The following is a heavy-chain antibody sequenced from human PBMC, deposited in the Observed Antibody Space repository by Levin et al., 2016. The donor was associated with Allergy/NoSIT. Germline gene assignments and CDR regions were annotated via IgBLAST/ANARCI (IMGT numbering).Heavy chain of an antibody. CDR2: INGSNGST. V-gene: IGHV1-3*01. J-gene: IGHJ6*02. CDR3: ARVGCTACYISLAGGLDV. D-gene: IGHD2-2*01. Sequence: ASVKVSCKASGYPFSSYAMHWVRQAPGQGLEWMGRINGSNGSTKYSQKFQGRVTITRDTSASTAYMELSSLRSEDTAVYHCARVGCTACYISLAGGLDVWGQGTTVIVSS. CDR1: GYPFSSYA.